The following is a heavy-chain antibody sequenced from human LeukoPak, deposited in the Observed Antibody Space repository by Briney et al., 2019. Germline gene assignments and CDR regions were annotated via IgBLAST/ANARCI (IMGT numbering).Heavy chain of an antibody. CDR3: AKDGGLWVSAHWGDS. D-gene: IGHD7-27*01. V-gene: IGHV3-23*01. CDR1: GFTFSSYT. Sequence: GGSLGLSWAASGFTFSSYTMSWVRQAPGKGLEWVSPITTSDGNTYYADSVKGRFTVSRDNPKNTLFLQMNSLRAEDTAVYYCAKDGGLWVSAHWGDSWGRGTLVTVSS. CDR2: ITTSDGNT. J-gene: IGHJ4*02.